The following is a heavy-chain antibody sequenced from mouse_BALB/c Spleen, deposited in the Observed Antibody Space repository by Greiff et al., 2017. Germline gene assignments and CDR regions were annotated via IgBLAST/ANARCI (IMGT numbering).Heavy chain of an antibody. D-gene: IGHD2-10*01. J-gene: IGHJ1*01. V-gene: IGHV2-9*02. Sequence: QVQLKESGPGLVAPSQSLSITCTVSGFSLTSYGVHWVRQPPGKGLEWLGVIWAGGSTNYNSALMSRLSISKDNSKSQVFLKMNSLQTDDTAMYYCAREGKAYYGNYDWYFDVWGAGTTVTVSS. CDR2: IWAGGST. CDR3: AREGKAYYGNYDWYFDV. CDR1: GFSLTSYG.